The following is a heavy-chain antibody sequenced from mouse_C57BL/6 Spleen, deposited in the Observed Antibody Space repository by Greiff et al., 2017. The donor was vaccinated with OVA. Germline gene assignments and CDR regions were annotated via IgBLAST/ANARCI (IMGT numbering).Heavy chain of an antibody. J-gene: IGHJ4*01. CDR2: INYDGSST. D-gene: IGHD1-1*01. CDR3: ARGGYYYGSSHYYAMDY. Sequence: DVHLVESEGGLVQPGSSMKLSCTASGFTFSDYYMAWVRQVPEKGLEWVANINYDGSSTYYLDSLKSRFIISRDNAKNILYLQMSSLKSEDTATYYCARGGYYYGSSHYYAMDYWGQGTSVTVSS. CDR1: GFTFSDYY. V-gene: IGHV5-16*01.